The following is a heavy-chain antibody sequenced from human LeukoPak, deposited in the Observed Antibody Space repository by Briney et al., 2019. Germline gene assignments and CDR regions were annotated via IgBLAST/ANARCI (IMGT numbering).Heavy chain of an antibody. CDR1: GYSFISYW. D-gene: IGHD6-13*01. J-gene: IGHJ6*03. V-gene: IGHV5-51*01. Sequence: GESLKISCKGSGYSFISYWIGWVRQMPGKGLEWMGIIYPGDSDTRYSPSFQGQVTISADKSISTAYLQWSSLQASDTAMYYCARPRIAAAGNVYYMDVWGKGTTVTVSS. CDR3: ARPRIAAAGNVYYMDV. CDR2: IYPGDSDT.